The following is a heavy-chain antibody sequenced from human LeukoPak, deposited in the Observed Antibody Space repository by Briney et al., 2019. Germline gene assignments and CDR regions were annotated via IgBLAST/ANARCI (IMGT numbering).Heavy chain of an antibody. V-gene: IGHV4-4*07. D-gene: IGHD2-2*01. Sequence: SETLSLTCTVSGGSISTYYWSWIRQPAGQGLEWIGRIHSSGTTHYNPSLRSRVTLSIDTSKNQFSLKLSSVTAADTAVYYCGRLNLPAVSGAFDYWGQGTLVTVSS. CDR2: IHSSGTT. J-gene: IGHJ4*02. CDR3: GRLNLPAVSGAFDY. CDR1: GGSISTYY.